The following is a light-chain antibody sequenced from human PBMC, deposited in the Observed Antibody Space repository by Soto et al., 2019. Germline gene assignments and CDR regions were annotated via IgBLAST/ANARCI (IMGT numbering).Light chain of an antibody. V-gene: IGLV2-14*04. CDR2: DVS. CDR3: SSYTSSSTANYV. CDR1: SSDVYGYKY. J-gene: IGLJ1*01. Sequence: TETSSDVYGYKYVSWYQQHPGKAPKLMIYDVSNRPSGVSNRFSGSKSGNTASLTISGLQVEDEADYYCSSYTSSSTANYVFGKGTEVTVL.